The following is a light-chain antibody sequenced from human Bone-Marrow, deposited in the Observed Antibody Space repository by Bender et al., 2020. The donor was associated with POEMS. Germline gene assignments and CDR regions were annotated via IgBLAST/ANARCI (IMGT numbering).Light chain of an antibody. CDR3: QSYDTSLSAVV. CDR2: EGS. CDR1: SSDVGNYNL. J-gene: IGLJ3*02. V-gene: IGLV2-23*01. Sequence: QSALTQPASVSGSPGQSITISCTGTSSDVGNYNLVCWYQQHPGKAPKLMIYEGSKRPPGVSNRFSGSKSGNTASLTISGLQAEDEADYYCQSYDTSLSAVVFGGGTKLTVL.